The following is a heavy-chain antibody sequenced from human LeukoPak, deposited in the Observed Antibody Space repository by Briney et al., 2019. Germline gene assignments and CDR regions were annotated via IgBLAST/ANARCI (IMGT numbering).Heavy chain of an antibody. J-gene: IGHJ4*02. CDR2: ISSSSSYI. D-gene: IGHD3-10*01. Sequence: SGGSLRLSCAASGFIFNSYNINWVRQAPGKGLEWVSSISSSSSYIYYADSVKGRFTISRDNAKNSLYLQMNSLRAEDTAVYYCERSASGYFDYWGQGTLVTVSS. V-gene: IGHV3-21*01. CDR3: ERSASGYFDY. CDR1: GFIFNSYN.